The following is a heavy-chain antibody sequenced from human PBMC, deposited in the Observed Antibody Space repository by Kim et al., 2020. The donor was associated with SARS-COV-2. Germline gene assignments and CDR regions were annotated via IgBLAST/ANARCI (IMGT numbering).Heavy chain of an antibody. D-gene: IGHD6-6*01. CDR3: ARDRAGRSMDY. J-gene: IGHJ4*02. Sequence: VDTVKGRFTISRDGAKRTEYLQLNNLRADDTAVYYCARDRAGRSMDYWGQGTLVTVSS. V-gene: IGHV3-33*01.